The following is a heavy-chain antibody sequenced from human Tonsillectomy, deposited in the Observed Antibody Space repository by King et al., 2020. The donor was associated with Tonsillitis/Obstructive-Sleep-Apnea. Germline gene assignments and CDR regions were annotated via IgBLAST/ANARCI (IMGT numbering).Heavy chain of an antibody. CDR3: ARVGYCSSTSCYKYNWFDP. CDR1: GGSFSGYY. V-gene: IGHV4-34*01. J-gene: IGHJ5*02. D-gene: IGHD2-2*02. CDR2: INHSGST. Sequence: VQLQQWGAGLLKPSETLSLTCAVYGGSFSGYYWSWIRQPPGKGLEWIGEINHSGSTNYNPSLKSRVTISVDTSTNQFSLKLSSVTAADTAVYYCARVGYCSSTSCYKYNWFDPWGQGTLVTVSS.